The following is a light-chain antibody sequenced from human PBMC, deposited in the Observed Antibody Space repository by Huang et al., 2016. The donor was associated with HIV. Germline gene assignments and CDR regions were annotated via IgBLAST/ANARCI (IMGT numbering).Light chain of an antibody. Sequence: ENLMTQSPSSLSVSPGESATLSCRASQSVFKNLAWYQQKPGQAPKLLIEGSSTRAAGIPARFSGSGSGTDFTLTISSLQSEDFAVYYCQQYNTSPRTFGQGTKVEV. CDR2: GSS. CDR1: QSVFKN. J-gene: IGKJ1*01. CDR3: QQYNTSPRT. V-gene: IGKV3-15*01.